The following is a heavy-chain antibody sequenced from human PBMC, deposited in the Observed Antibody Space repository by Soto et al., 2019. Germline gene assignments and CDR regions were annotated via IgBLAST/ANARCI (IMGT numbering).Heavy chain of an antibody. CDR2: VNPTGGST. D-gene: IGHD6-25*01. Sequence: QVQLVQSGAEVKKPGASVRDSCKASGYTFTSYYIHWVRQAPGQGLEWMAIVNPTGGSTNYAQKFHGLITVTVDTSTSTVFMELNSLRYEDTAVYYCARHLAAGDSWCQGTLVTVSS. V-gene: IGHV1-46*03. J-gene: IGHJ4*02. CDR1: GYTFTSYY. CDR3: ARHLAAGDS.